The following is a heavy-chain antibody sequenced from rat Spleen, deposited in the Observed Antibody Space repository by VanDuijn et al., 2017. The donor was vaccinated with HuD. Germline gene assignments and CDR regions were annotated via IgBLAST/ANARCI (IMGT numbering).Heavy chain of an antibody. J-gene: IGHJ2*01. CDR1: GLTFSTYG. Sequence: AVQLVESGGGLVQPGKSLKLSCSASGLTFSTYGLHWIRQAPGKGLDWVAYISSSSDTVYADAVKERFTISRDIAKNTLYLQLNSLKSEDTAIYYCARRGAYGYDGSYFDYWGQGVMVTVSS. V-gene: IGHV5-62*01. CDR3: ARRGAYGYDGSYFDY. CDR2: ISSSSDT. D-gene: IGHD1-12*03.